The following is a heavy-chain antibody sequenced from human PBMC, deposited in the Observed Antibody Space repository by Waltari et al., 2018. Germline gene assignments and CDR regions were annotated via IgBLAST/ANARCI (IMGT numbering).Heavy chain of an antibody. Sequence: QVQLQESGPGLVKPSQTLSLTCTVSGGSISSGSYYWSWIRQPAGKGLEWIGRIYTSGSTNYNPSRKSRVTISVDTSKNQFSLKLSSVTAADTAVYYCAREGSGYSSSWDGTLTYYFDYWGQGTLVTVSS. J-gene: IGHJ4*02. CDR2: IYTSGST. D-gene: IGHD6-13*01. CDR1: GGSISSGSYY. V-gene: IGHV4-61*02. CDR3: AREGSGYSSSWDGTLTYYFDY.